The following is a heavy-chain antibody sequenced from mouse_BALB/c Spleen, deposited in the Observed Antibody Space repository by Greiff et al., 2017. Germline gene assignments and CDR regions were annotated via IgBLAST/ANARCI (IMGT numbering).Heavy chain of an antibody. V-gene: IGHV14-3*02. Sequence: VQLKESGAELVKPGASVKLSCTASGFNIKDTYMHWVKQRPEQGLEWIGRIDPANGNTKYDPKFQGKATITADTSSNTAYLQLSSLTSEDTAVYYCARGWLRGDYYAMDYWGQGTSVTVSS. D-gene: IGHD2-3*01. J-gene: IGHJ4*01. CDR2: IDPANGNT. CDR3: ARGWLRGDYYAMDY. CDR1: GFNIKDTY.